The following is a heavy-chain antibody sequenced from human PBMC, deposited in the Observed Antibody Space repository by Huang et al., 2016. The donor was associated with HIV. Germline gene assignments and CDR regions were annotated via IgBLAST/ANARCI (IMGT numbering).Heavy chain of an antibody. CDR3: ATGFDVFFDF. CDR2: FDPESCET. CDR1: EYTLTELS. V-gene: IGHV1-24*01. D-gene: IGHD3-9*01. J-gene: IGHJ4*02. Sequence: QVQLVQSRAEVKKPGASVKVSCKVSEYTLTELSIHWVRQPPGKGLEWMGGFDPESCETIYAQKCQGRVTMTEDTYTETAFMELSGLRPEDTAVYYCATGFDVFFDFWGQGTLVTVSS.